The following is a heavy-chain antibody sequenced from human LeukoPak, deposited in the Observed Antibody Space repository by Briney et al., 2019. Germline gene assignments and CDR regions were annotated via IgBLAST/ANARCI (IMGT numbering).Heavy chain of an antibody. D-gene: IGHD6-19*01. V-gene: IGHV4-59*01. CDR1: GDSISSYY. J-gene: IGHJ2*01. Sequence: PSETLSLTCTVSGDSISSYYWSWIRQPPGKGLEWIGYIYYSGTTNYNPSLKSRVTISLDTSKNQFSLRLSFVTAADTAVYYCARVPNYSSGYRYFDLWGRGTLVTVSS. CDR2: IYYSGTT. CDR3: ARVPNYSSGYRYFDL.